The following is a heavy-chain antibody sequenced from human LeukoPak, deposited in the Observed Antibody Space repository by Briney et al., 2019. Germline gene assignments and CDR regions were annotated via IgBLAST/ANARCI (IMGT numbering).Heavy chain of an antibody. CDR3: AGRRVLDASFDY. Sequence: SVKVSCKASVGTFSSYAISWVRQAPGQGLEWMGGIIPIFGTANYAQKFQGRVTITTDESTSTAYMELSSLRSEDTAVYYCAGRRVLDASFDYWGQGTLVTVSS. D-gene: IGHD3-16*01. J-gene: IGHJ4*02. CDR2: IIPIFGTA. CDR1: VGTFSSYA. V-gene: IGHV1-69*05.